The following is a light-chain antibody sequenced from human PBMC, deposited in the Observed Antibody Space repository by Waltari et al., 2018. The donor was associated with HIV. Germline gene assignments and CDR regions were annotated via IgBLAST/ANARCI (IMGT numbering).Light chain of an antibody. J-gene: IGKJ2*01. CDR3: GQGLQTPYT. CDR1: QSLLQSKGYKY. V-gene: IGKV2-28*01. Sequence: IVMTQSPLSVAVTPGEPASIACSSSQSLLQSKGYKYLHWYLQKPGQSPQLLICVVSNRAAGVPDRISGSGSGTDFTRRISRVEAEDVGVYYCGQGLQTPYTFGQGTRVEIK. CDR2: VVS.